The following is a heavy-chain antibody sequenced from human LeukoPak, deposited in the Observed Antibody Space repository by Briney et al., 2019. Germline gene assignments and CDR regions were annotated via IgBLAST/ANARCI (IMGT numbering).Heavy chain of an antibody. CDR1: GYSFTSYW. V-gene: IGHV5-10-1*01. CDR2: IGPSDSYT. Sequence: GESLRISCKGSGYSFTSYWISWVRQMPGKGLEWMGRIGPSDSYTNYSPSFQGHVTISADKSISTAYLQWSSLKASDTAMYYCAIKGDYGDYYFDYWGQGTLVTVSS. CDR3: AIKGDYGDYYFDY. J-gene: IGHJ4*02. D-gene: IGHD4-17*01.